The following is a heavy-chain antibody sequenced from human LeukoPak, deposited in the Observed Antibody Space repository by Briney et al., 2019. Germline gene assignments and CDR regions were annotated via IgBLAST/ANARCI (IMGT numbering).Heavy chain of an antibody. CDR1: GGSISSYY. D-gene: IGHD1-26*01. CDR2: IYYSGST. CDR3: ARTRDQWELDY. Sequence: SETLSLTCTVSGGSISSYYWSRIRQPPGKGLEWIGNIYYSGSTNYNPSLKSRVTISVDTSKNQFSLKLSSVTAADTAVYYCARTRDQWELDYWGQGTLVTVSS. V-gene: IGHV4-59*08. J-gene: IGHJ4*02.